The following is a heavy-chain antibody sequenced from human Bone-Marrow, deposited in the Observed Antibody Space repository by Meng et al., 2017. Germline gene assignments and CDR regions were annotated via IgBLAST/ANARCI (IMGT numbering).Heavy chain of an antibody. CDR3: ARGGFSGSYFGLDYYYYGMDV. CDR1: GYTFTSYD. CDR2: MNPNSGNT. Sequence: ASVQVSCKASGYTFTSYDINWVRQATGQGLEWMGWMNPNSGNTGYAQKFQGRVTMTRNTSISTAYMELSSLRSEDTAVYYCARGGFSGSYFGLDYYYYGMDVWGQGTTVTVSS. J-gene: IGHJ6*02. D-gene: IGHD1-26*01. V-gene: IGHV1-8*01.